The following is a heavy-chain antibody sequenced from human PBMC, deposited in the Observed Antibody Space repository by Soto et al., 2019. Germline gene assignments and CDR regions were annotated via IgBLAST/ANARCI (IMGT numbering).Heavy chain of an antibody. CDR2: IDWDDDK. V-gene: IGHV2-70*12. Sequence: SGPTLVNPTQTLTLTCTFSGFSLSTSGMCVSWIRQPPGKALEWLALIDWDDDKCYSTSLKTRLTISKDTSKNQVVLTMTNMDPVDTATYYCAQLSDAGDYRYNWFDPWGQGTLVTVSS. CDR3: AQLSDAGDYRYNWFDP. CDR1: GFSLSTSGMC. D-gene: IGHD4-17*01. J-gene: IGHJ5*02.